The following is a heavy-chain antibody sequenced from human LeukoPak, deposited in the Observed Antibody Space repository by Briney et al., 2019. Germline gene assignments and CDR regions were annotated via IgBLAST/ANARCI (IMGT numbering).Heavy chain of an antibody. J-gene: IGHJ4*02. V-gene: IGHV4-61*05. Sequence: SETLSLTCTVSGGSISSSSYYWSWIRQPPGKGLEWIGYIYYSGSTNYNPSLKSRVTISVDTSKNQFSLKLSSVTAADTAVYYCARRFESVGATWYFDYWGQGTLVTVSS. CDR3: ARRFESVGATWYFDY. CDR2: IYYSGST. CDR1: GGSISSSSYY. D-gene: IGHD1-26*01.